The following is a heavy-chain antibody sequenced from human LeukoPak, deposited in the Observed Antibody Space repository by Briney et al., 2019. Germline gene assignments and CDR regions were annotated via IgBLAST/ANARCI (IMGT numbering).Heavy chain of an antibody. V-gene: IGHV4-34*01. Sequence: SETLSLTCAVYGGSFSGYYWSWIRQPPGKGLEWIGEINHSGSTNYNPSLKSRVTISVDTSMNQFSLKLSSVTAADTAVYYCARPRGYSGYEWFNWFDPWGQGTLVTVSS. J-gene: IGHJ5*02. CDR2: INHSGST. CDR1: GGSFSGYY. CDR3: ARPRGYSGYEWFNWFDP. D-gene: IGHD5-12*01.